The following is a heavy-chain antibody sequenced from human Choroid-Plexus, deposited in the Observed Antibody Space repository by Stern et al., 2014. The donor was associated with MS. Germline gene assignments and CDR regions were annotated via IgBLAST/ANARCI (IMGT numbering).Heavy chain of an antibody. Sequence: VHLVESGGGVVQPGRPLRLSCVASGFTFGSCAIHWVRQAPGKGLEWVAGVSYDGSNKYYADSVKGRFTISRDNSQNTLYMQMSSLRPEDTALYYCAKDRQYLTYFFDHWGQGSLVTVSS. J-gene: IGHJ5*02. V-gene: IGHV3-30*18. CDR1: GFTFGSCA. D-gene: IGHD2/OR15-2a*01. CDR3: AKDRQYLTYFFDH. CDR2: VSYDGSNK.